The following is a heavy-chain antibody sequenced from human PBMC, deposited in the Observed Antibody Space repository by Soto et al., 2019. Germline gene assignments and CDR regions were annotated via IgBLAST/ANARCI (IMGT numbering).Heavy chain of an antibody. D-gene: IGHD2-15*01. CDR3: ARALPHCSGGSCAPTNWFDP. CDR2: IKQDGSEK. J-gene: IGHJ5*02. CDR1: GFTFSSYW. Sequence: ESGGGLVQPGGSLRLSCAASGFTFSSYWMSWVRQAPGKGLEWVANIKQDGSEKYYVDSVKGRFTISRDNAKNSLYLQMNSLRAEDTAVYYCARALPHCSGGSCAPTNWFDPWGQGTLVTVSS. V-gene: IGHV3-7*05.